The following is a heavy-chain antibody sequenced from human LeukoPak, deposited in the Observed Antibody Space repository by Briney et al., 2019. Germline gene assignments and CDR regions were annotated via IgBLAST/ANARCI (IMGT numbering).Heavy chain of an antibody. CDR1: GFTFSSFT. D-gene: IGHD3-3*01. V-gene: IGHV3-30-3*01. CDR2: ISYDGSKK. CDR3: ARETYDFWSGYSGMDV. Sequence: GGSLRLSCAASGFTFSSFTMHWVRQAPGKGLEWVAVISYDGSKKYYADSVKGRFTISRDNSKNTLYLQMNSLRAEDTAVYYCARETYDFWSGYSGMDVWGQGTTVTVSS. J-gene: IGHJ6*02.